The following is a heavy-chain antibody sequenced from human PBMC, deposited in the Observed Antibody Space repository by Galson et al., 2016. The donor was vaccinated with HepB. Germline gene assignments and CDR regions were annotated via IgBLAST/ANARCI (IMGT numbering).Heavy chain of an antibody. Sequence: SVKVSCKVSGYTLTELSMHWVRQAPGKGLEWMGGFDPEDGETIYAQKFQGRVTMTEDTSTDTVYMELSSLRSEDTAVYYCATGILEYCSSPTCPFDYWGQGTLVTVSS. CDR1: GYTLTELS. J-gene: IGHJ4*02. CDR2: FDPEDGET. CDR3: ATGILEYCSSPTCPFDY. V-gene: IGHV1-24*01. D-gene: IGHD2-2*01.